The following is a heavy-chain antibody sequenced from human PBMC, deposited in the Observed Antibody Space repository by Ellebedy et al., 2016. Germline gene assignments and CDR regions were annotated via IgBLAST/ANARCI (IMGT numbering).Heavy chain of an antibody. J-gene: IGHJ4*02. CDR3: ARQDSGSYYGFDY. D-gene: IGHD1-26*01. V-gene: IGHV4-59*08. CDR2: IYYSGST. CDR1: GGSISSYY. Sequence: SETLSLXXTVSGGSISSYYWSWIRQPPGKGLEWIGYIYYSGSTNYNPSLKSRVTISVDTSKNQFSLKLSSVTAADTAVYYCARQDSGSYYGFDYWGQGTLVTVSS.